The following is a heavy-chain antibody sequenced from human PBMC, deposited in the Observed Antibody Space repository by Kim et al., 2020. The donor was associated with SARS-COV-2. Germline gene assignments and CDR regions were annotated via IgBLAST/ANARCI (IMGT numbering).Heavy chain of an antibody. V-gene: IGHV1-69*01. Sequence: AQKFQGRVTITADESTSTAYMELSSLRSEDTAVYYCAGLLCGSGTEGFDYWGQGTLVTVSS. CDR3: AGLLCGSGTEGFDY. D-gene: IGHD6-19*01. J-gene: IGHJ4*02.